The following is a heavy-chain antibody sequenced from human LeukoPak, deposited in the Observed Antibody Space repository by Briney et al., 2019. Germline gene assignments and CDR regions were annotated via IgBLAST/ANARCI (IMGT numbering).Heavy chain of an antibody. V-gene: IGHV1-69*01. D-gene: IGHD5-12*01. CDR2: IIPIFGTA. CDR1: GGTFSSYA. Sequence: ASVKVSCKASGGTFSSYAISWVRQAPGQGLEWMGGIIPIFGTANYAQKFQGRVTTTADESTSTAYMELSSLRSEDTAVYYCARGARSGFTNWFDPWGQGTLVTVSS. J-gene: IGHJ5*02. CDR3: ARGARSGFTNWFDP.